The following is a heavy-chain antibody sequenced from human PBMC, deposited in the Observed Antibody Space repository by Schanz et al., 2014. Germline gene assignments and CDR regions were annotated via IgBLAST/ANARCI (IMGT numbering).Heavy chain of an antibody. CDR1: GFDSRGYN. CDR3: VKDVSYSFDV. V-gene: IGHV3-48*02. J-gene: IGHJ3*01. Sequence: EVQLVESGGGLVQPGGSLRLSCAASGFDSRGYNMNWVRQAPGKGLEWISYIDRSFTSFYIDSVKGRFTTSRDNAKNSLFLEMSSLRDEDTAVYFCVKDVSYSFDVWGQGTMVSVSA. CDR2: IDRSFTS. D-gene: IGHD2-21*01.